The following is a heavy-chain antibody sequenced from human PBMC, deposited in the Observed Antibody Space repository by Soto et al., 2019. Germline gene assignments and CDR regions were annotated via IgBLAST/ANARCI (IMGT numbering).Heavy chain of an antibody. CDR2: LSGSGGST. Sequence: GGSLILSCAASGFTFSNYAMSWVRQAPGKGLKWVSTLSGSGGSTYYADSVKGRFTISRDNSKNTLYLQMNSLRAEDTAVYYCAKDTVPLPPPWFDLWCKGTLVTVSS. J-gene: IGHJ5*02. V-gene: IGHV3-23*01. CDR1: GFTFSNYA. D-gene: IGHD2-2*01. CDR3: AKDTVPLPPPWFDL.